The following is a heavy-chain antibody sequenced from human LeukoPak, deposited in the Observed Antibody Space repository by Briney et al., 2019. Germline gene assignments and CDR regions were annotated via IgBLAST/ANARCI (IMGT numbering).Heavy chain of an antibody. CDR2: INHSGST. CDR1: GFTFSSYS. J-gene: IGHJ2*01. D-gene: IGHD1-26*01. V-gene: IGHV4-34*01. Sequence: GSLRLSCAASGFTFSSYSMNWVRQPPGKGLEWIGEINHSGSTNYNPSLKSRVTISVDTSKNQFSLKLSSVTAADTAVYYCARDGITYPGWYFDLWGRGTLVTVSS. CDR3: ARDGITYPGWYFDL.